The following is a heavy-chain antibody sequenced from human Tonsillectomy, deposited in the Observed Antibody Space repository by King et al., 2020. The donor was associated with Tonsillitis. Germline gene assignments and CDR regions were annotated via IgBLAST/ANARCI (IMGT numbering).Heavy chain of an antibody. CDR2: ISGGGDRT. J-gene: IGHJ4*02. V-gene: IGHV3-23*04. D-gene: IGHD5-12*01. CDR3: TKDLGSAYDDY. Sequence: VQLVESGGGLVQPGGSLGLSCAASGSTFSSYTMIWVRQSPGKGLEWVSAISGGGDRTYYADSVKGRFTISRDNSKNTLYLKMNSLRAEDMALYYCTKDLGSAYDDYWGQGTLVTVSS. CDR1: GSTFSSYT.